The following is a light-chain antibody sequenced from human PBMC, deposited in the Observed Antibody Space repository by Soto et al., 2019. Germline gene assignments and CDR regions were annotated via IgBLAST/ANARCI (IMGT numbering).Light chain of an antibody. J-gene: IGKJ3*01. V-gene: IGKV3-20*01. CDR3: QQYGSSPFT. CDR2: GAS. Sequence: EFVLTQSPGTLSLSPGERATLSCRASQSVSSSYLAWYQQKPGQAPRLLIYGASSRATGIPDRFSGSGSGTDFTLTISRREPEDFAVYYCQQYGSSPFTFGPGTKVDIK. CDR1: QSVSSSY.